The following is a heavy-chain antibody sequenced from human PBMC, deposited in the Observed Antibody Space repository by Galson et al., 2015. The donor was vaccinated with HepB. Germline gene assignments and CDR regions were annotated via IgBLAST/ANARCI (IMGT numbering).Heavy chain of an antibody. CDR2: ISAYNDNT. J-gene: IGHJ6*02. CDR3: ARDEGYCSSTSCLNYYYYGMDV. Sequence: SVKVSCKASGYTFTSYGISWVRQAPGQGLEWMGWISAYNDNTNYAQKLQGRVTMTTDTSTSTAYMELRSLRSDDTAVYYCARDEGYCSSTSCLNYYYYGMDVWGQGTTLTVSS. D-gene: IGHD2-2*01. CDR1: GYTFTSYG. V-gene: IGHV1-18*04.